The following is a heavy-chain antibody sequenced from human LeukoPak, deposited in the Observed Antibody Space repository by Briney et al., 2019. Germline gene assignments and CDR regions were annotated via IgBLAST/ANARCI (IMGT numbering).Heavy chain of an antibody. V-gene: IGHV3-48*03. Sequence: GGSLRLSCVASGFTFSSYEMNWVRQAPGKGLECVSQTSSSGSTTYYADSVKGRFTISRDNAKNSLYLQMNSLRAEDTAVYYCARERDGRFFDYWGQGTLVTVSS. CDR2: TSSSGSTT. J-gene: IGHJ4*02. D-gene: IGHD5-24*01. CDR1: GFTFSSYE. CDR3: ARERDGRFFDY.